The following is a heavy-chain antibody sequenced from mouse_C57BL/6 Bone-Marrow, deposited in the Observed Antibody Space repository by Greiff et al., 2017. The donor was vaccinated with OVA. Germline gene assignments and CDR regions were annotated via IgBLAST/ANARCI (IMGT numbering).Heavy chain of an antibody. D-gene: IGHD1-1*01. CDR1: GFTFSSYG. J-gene: IGHJ1*03. V-gene: IGHV5-6*01. CDR3: AIGYYGSSYGYFDV. CDR2: ISSGGSYT. Sequence: EVMLVESGGDLVKPGGSLKLSCAASGFTFSSYGMSWVRQTPDKRLEWVATISSGGSYTYYPDSVKGRFTLSRDNAKNTLYLQMSSLKSEDTAMYYCAIGYYGSSYGYFDVWGTGTTVTVSS.